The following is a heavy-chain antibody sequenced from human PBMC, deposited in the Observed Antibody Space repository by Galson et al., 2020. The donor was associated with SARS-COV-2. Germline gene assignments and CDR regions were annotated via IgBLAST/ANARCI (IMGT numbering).Heavy chain of an antibody. J-gene: IGHJ4*02. CDR2: IYYSGST. CDR1: GGSISSYY. Sequence: SETLSLTCTVSGGSISSYYWSWIRQPPGKGLEWIGYIYYSGSTNYNPSLKSRVTISVDTSKNQFSLKLSSVTAADTAVYYCAGGGWVYSRYFDYWGQGTLVTVSS. V-gene: IGHV4-59*01. D-gene: IGHD6-13*01. CDR3: AGGGWVYSRYFDY.